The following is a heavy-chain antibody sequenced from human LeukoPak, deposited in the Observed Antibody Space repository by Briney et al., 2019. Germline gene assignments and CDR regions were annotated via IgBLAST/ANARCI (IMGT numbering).Heavy chain of an antibody. Sequence: SETLSLTCTVSGGSISSSSYYWGWIRQPPGKGLEWIGSIYYSGNTYYNPSLKSRVTISVDTSKNQFSLKLSSVTAADTAVYYCAREQNYYDSSEPAFDIWGQGTMVTVSS. V-gene: IGHV4-39*02. CDR2: IYYSGNT. CDR3: AREQNYYDSSEPAFDI. J-gene: IGHJ3*02. D-gene: IGHD3-22*01. CDR1: GGSISSSSYY.